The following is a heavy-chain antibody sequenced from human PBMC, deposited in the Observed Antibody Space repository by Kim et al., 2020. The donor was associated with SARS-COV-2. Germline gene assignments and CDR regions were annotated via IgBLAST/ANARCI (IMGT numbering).Heavy chain of an antibody. CDR3: AKDGEAAAGTGLWYYGMDV. D-gene: IGHD6-13*01. Sequence: GRFTITRDNSKNTQYLQMNSLRAEDTAVYYCAKDGEAAAGTGLWYYGMDVWGQGTTVTVSS. J-gene: IGHJ6*02. V-gene: IGHV3-30*02.